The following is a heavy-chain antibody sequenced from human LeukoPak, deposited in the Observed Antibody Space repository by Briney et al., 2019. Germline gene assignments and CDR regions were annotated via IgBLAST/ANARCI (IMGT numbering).Heavy chain of an antibody. V-gene: IGHV3-74*01. Sequence: PGGSLRLSCAASGLTFSSYWMHWVRQAPGKGLVWVSRINSDGSSTSYADSVKGRFTISRDNAKNTLYLQMNSLRAEDTAIYYCAKDLVTGSLDYWGQGTLVTVSS. D-gene: IGHD3-10*01. CDR2: INSDGSST. J-gene: IGHJ4*02. CDR3: AKDLVTGSLDY. CDR1: GLTFSSYW.